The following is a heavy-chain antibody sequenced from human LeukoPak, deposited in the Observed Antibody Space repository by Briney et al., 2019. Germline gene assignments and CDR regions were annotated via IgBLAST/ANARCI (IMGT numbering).Heavy chain of an antibody. CDR3: AKGYCSSSSCYSYAFDI. CDR2: IYSGGST. Sequence: GGSLRLSCAASGFTVSSNYMSWVRQAPGKGLEWVSVIYSGGSTYYADSVKGRFTISRDNSKNTLFLQMNSLGAEDTAVYYCAKGYCSSSSCYSYAFDIWGQGTVVTVSS. D-gene: IGHD2-2*01. J-gene: IGHJ3*02. V-gene: IGHV3-66*01. CDR1: GFTVSSNY.